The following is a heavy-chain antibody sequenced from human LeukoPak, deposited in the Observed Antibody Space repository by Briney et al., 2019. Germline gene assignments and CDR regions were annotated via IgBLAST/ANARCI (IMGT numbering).Heavy chain of an antibody. D-gene: IGHD2-21*01. CDR2: ISFDGTEK. Sequence: GGSLRLSCAASGFNFNSYSMHWVRQAPGKALEWVALISFDGTEKHYADSVKGRFTISRDDSKNTLYLRLNSLRVEDTAVYYCANTVVIGHYYYYGMDVWGQGTTVTVSS. CDR3: ANTVVIGHYYYYGMDV. J-gene: IGHJ6*02. V-gene: IGHV3-30*01. CDR1: GFNFNSYS.